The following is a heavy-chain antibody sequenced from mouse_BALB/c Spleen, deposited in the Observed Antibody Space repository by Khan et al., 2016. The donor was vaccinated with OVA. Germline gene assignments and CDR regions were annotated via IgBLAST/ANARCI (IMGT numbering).Heavy chain of an antibody. V-gene: IGHV3-8*02. CDR2: ISYSGNT. J-gene: IGHJ3*01. CDR1: GDSITSGY. D-gene: IGHD2-1*01. Sequence: EVQLQESGPSLVKPSQTLSLTCSVTGDSITSGYWNWIRQFLGNKLEYMGYISYSGNTYYNPSLKSRISIIPDTSKSQYYLQLNTVATEDTAPYYCAWELRGFAYWGQGTLVTVPA. CDR3: AWELRGFAY.